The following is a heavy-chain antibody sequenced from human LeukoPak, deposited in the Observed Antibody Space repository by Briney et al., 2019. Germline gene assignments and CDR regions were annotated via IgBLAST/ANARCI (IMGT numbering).Heavy chain of an antibody. CDR1: GFTFSSYE. D-gene: IGHD5-24*01. Sequence: GGSLRLSCAASGFTFSSYEMNWVRQAPGKGLEWVSYISSSGSTIYYADSVKGRFTISRDNAKNSLYLQMNSLRAEDTTVYYCAQDGYNSGYWGQGTLVTVSS. V-gene: IGHV3-48*03. CDR3: AQDGYNSGY. CDR2: ISSSGSTI. J-gene: IGHJ4*02.